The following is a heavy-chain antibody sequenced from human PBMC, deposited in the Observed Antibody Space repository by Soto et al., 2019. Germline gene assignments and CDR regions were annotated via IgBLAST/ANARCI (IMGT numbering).Heavy chain of an antibody. CDR3: AVCGGNMPPYPYTGLDV. CDR1: GYIFTNYW. J-gene: IGHJ6*02. Sequence: QDQLVQSGAEVKKPGASVKVSCEASGYIFTNYWISWVRLAPGQGLEWMGIIDPSRGSTTYAPKFQGRITMTRDTEAYTAYMELSSLRSEDTAVYYCAVCGGNMPPYPYTGLDVWGQGTTVIVSS. CDR2: IDPSRGST. D-gene: IGHD2-21*01. V-gene: IGHV1-46*01.